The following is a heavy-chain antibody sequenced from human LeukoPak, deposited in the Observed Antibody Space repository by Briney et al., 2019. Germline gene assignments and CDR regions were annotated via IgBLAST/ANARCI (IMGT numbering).Heavy chain of an antibody. CDR1: GFTFSSYG. D-gene: IGHD6-13*01. V-gene: IGHV3-33*01. J-gene: IGHJ4*02. CDR3: ARGYSSSWYPFYFDY. CDR2: IWYDGSNK. Sequence: GGSLRLSCAASGFTFSSYGIHWVRQAPGKGLEWVAVIWYDGSNKYYADSVKGRFTISRDNSKNTLYLQMNSLRAEDTAVYYCARGYSSSWYPFYFDYWGQGTLVTVSS.